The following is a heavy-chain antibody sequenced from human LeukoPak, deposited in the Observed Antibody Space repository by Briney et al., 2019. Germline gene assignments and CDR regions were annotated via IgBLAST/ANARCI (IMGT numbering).Heavy chain of an antibody. V-gene: IGHV4-4*07. D-gene: IGHD1-26*01. CDR2: IYSTGST. CDR3: ARWDNHGYVDY. Sequence: SETLSLTCTVSGGSINNYYWSWIRQPAGEGLEWIGRIYSTGSTNNNPSLKSRVTMSVDTSKNQFSLKLSSVTAADTAVYYCARWDNHGYVDYWGQGTLVTVSS. CDR1: GGSINNYY. J-gene: IGHJ4*02.